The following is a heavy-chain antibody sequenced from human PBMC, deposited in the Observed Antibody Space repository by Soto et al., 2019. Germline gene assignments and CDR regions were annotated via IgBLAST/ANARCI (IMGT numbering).Heavy chain of an antibody. CDR3: ATGTNGAHFDY. D-gene: IGHD2-8*01. Sequence: XVKVSCKASGYTFTIYGISWVRQAPGQVLEWMGGXSAYNXNTNYAQKLQGXVTMTTDTXTSTDYMELRSLRSDDKDVYYCATGTNGAHFDYWGKGTLVTVYS. J-gene: IGHJ4*02. CDR1: GYTFTIYG. CDR2: XSAYNXNT. V-gene: IGHV1-18*01.